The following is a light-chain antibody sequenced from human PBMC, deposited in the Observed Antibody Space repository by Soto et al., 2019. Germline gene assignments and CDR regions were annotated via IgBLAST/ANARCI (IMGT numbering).Light chain of an antibody. J-gene: IGKJ2*01. CDR3: QQYGSSPKT. CDR1: QSFSSSY. V-gene: IGKV3-20*01. CDR2: GAS. Sequence: EIVLTQSPGTLYLSPGERATLSCRASQSFSSSYLAWYQQKPGQAPRLLIYGASSRATGIPDRFSGSGSGTDFTLTISRLEPEDFAVYYCQQYGSSPKTFGQGTKLEIK.